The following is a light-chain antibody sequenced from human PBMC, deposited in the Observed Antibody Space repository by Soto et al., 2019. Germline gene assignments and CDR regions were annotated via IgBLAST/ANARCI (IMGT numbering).Light chain of an antibody. V-gene: IGLV1-44*01. J-gene: IGLJ3*02. Sequence: QSVLTQPPSASGTPGQRVTISCSGSNSNIGDNTVNWYQQLPGTAPKVLIYSDDQRPSAVPDRFSGSKSGTSASLAISGLQSEDEADYYCAAWDDSLNGWVFGGGTKVTVL. CDR3: AAWDDSLNGWV. CDR1: NSNIGDNT. CDR2: SDD.